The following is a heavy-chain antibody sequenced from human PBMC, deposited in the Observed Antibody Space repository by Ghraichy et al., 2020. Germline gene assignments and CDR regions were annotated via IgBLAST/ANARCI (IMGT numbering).Heavy chain of an antibody. J-gene: IGHJ6*02. Sequence: SETLSLTCTVSGGSISSYFWAWIRQPPGKGLEWIGYIYNSGSTNYNPSLKSRVTISLDTSKNQFSLKLSSVTAADTAAYYWARANFWSGYSHGMDVWGQGTTVTV. CDR1: GGSISSYF. CDR3: ARANFWSGYSHGMDV. D-gene: IGHD3-3*01. CDR2: IYNSGST. V-gene: IGHV4-59*01.